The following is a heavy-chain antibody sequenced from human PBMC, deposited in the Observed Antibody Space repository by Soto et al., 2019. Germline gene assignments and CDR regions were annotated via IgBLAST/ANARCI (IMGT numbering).Heavy chain of an antibody. CDR3: ARDRGGDYYYYMDV. J-gene: IGHJ6*03. V-gene: IGHV1-2*04. D-gene: IGHD3-10*01. Sequence: ASVKVSCKASGHTFTGYYMHWVRQAPGQGLEWMGWINPNSGGTNYAQKFQGWVTMTRDTSISTAYMELSRLRSDDTAVYYCARDRGGDYYYYMDVWGKGTTVTLSS. CDR1: GHTFTGYY. CDR2: INPNSGGT.